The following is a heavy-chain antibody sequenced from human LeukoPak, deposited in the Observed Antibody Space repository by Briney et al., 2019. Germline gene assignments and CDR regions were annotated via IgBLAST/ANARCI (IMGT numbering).Heavy chain of an antibody. D-gene: IGHD3-22*01. V-gene: IGHV3-21*01. Sequence: GGSLRLSCAASGFTFSSYSMNWVRQAPGKGLEWVSSISSSSSYIYYADSVKGRFTISRDNAKNSLYLQMNSLRAEDTAVYYCARRTSYYYDTSGPGRWFDPWGQGALVTVSS. CDR3: ARRTSYYYDTSGPGRWFDP. J-gene: IGHJ5*02. CDR1: GFTFSSYS. CDR2: ISSSSSYI.